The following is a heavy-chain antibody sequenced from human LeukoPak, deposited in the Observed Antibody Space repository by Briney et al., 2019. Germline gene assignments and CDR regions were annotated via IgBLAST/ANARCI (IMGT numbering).Heavy chain of an antibody. V-gene: IGHV1-2*04. J-gene: IGHJ6*02. D-gene: IGHD6-13*01. CDR2: INPNSGGT. CDR3: ARAPAADQYYYYGMDV. CDR1: GYTFTGYH. Sequence: ASVKVSCKASGYTFTGYHMHWVRQAPGQGLEWMGWINPNSGGTNYAQKFQGWVTMTRDTSISTAYMELSRLRSDDTAVYYCARAPAADQYYYYGMDVWGQGTTVTVSS.